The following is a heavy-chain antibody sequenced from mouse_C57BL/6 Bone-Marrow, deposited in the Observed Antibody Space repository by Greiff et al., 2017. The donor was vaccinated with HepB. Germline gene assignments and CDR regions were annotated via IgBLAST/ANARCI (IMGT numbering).Heavy chain of an antibody. CDR3: AIQLLWLRRRSPGY. CDR2: IHPNSGST. V-gene: IGHV1-64*01. J-gene: IGHJ2*01. D-gene: IGHD2-2*01. CDR1: GYTFTSYW. Sequence: QVQLQQPGAELVKPGASVKLSCKASGYTFTSYWMHWVKQRPGQGLEWIGMIHPNSGSTNYNEKFKSKATLTVDKSSSTAYMQLSSLTSEDSAVYYCAIQLLWLRRRSPGYWGQGTTLTVSS.